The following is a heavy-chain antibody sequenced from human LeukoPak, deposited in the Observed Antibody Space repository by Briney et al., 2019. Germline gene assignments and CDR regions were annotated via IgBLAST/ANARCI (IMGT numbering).Heavy chain of an antibody. CDR1: GFTFDDYG. CDR2: INWNAASA. Sequence: GGSLRLSCAASGFTFDDYGMNWVRQVPGKGLEWVSGINWNAASAGYADSVKGRFTISRDNAKNSLYLQMNSLRAEDTAVYHCAREPRGYSYGYVFDYWGQGTLVTVSS. V-gene: IGHV3-20*01. D-gene: IGHD5-18*01. J-gene: IGHJ4*02. CDR3: AREPRGYSYGYVFDY.